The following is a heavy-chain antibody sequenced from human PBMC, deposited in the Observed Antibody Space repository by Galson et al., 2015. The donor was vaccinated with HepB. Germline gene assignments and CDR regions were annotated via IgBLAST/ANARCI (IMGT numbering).Heavy chain of an antibody. CDR1: GYTFTSNG. CDR3: AGDRDYRFDY. V-gene: IGHV1-18*04. J-gene: IGHJ4*02. D-gene: IGHD4/OR15-4a*01. Sequence: KVSCKASGYTFTSNGISWVRQTPRQGLEWLGWISAYGGNTKYAQKYQGRITLTRDTSTSTAYVELRSLRSDDTAVYYCAGDRDYRFDYWGQGTLVTVSS. CDR2: ISAYGGNT.